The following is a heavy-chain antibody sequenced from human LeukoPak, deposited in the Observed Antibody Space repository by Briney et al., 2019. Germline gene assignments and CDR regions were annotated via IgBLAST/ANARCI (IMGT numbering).Heavy chain of an antibody. V-gene: IGHV7-4-1*02. CDR2: INTNTENP. CDR3: ARVPRITMIVVDEFDY. Sequence: ASVKVSCKASGYTFTSYAMNWVQQAPGQGLEWMGWINTNTENPTYAQGFTGRFVFSLDTSVSTAYLQISSLKAEDTAVYYCARVPRITMIVVDEFDYWGQGTLVTVSS. CDR1: GYTFTSYA. D-gene: IGHD3-22*01. J-gene: IGHJ4*02.